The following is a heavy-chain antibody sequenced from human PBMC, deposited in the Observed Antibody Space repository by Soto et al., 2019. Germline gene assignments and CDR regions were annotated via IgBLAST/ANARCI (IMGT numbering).Heavy chain of an antibody. V-gene: IGHV3-30*18. Sequence: QVQLVESGGGVVQPGRSLRLSCAASGFTFSSYGMHWVRQAPGKGLEWVAVISYDGSNKYYADSVKGRFTISRDNSKNTLYLQMNSRRAEDTAVYYCAKDWGGGGGMDVWGQGTTVTV. J-gene: IGHJ6*02. D-gene: IGHD3-16*01. CDR3: AKDWGGGGGMDV. CDR1: GFTFSSYG. CDR2: ISYDGSNK.